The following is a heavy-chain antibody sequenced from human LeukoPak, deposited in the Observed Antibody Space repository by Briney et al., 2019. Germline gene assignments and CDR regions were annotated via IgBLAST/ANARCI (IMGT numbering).Heavy chain of an antibody. V-gene: IGHV3-72*01. J-gene: IGHJ4*02. Sequence: RAGGSLRLSCAASGFTFTSYSMNWVRQAPGKGQEWVGRIRNKANSYTTEYAASVKGRFTVSRDNSKNSLYLQMNSLKTEDTAVYYCVGGAVYYFDCWGQGTLVTVSS. CDR1: GFTFTSYS. CDR3: VGGAVYYFDC. CDR2: IRNKANSYTT.